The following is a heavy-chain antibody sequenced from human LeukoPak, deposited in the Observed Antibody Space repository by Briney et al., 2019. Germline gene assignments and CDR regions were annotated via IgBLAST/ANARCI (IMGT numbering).Heavy chain of an antibody. J-gene: IGHJ4*02. CDR1: GGSISTYY. CDR2: VSYSGST. CDR3: AGLQGRGDNYLDF. Sequence: PSETLSLTCTVSGGSISTYYWSWLRQPPGKGLEWIGYVSYSGSTNYNPSLKTLKSRVTMSVDTSKNQFSLKVSSVTAADTAVYYCAGLQGRGDNYLDFWGQGALVTVSS. V-gene: IGHV4-59*08. D-gene: IGHD7-27*01.